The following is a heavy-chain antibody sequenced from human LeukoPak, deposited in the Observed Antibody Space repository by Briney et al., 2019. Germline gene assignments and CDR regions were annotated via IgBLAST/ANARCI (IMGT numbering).Heavy chain of an antibody. V-gene: IGHV4-39*01. CDR1: GGSISSSNHY. CDR2: IYYTGST. J-gene: IGHJ4*02. Sequence: PSETLSLTCTVSGGSISSSNHYWGWIRQPPGKGAEWIGSIYYTGSTYYSPSLKSRVTISVDTSKNQFSLKLSSVTAADTAVYYCASYISGWTRDYWGQGTLVTVSS. D-gene: IGHD6-19*01. CDR3: ASYISGWTRDY.